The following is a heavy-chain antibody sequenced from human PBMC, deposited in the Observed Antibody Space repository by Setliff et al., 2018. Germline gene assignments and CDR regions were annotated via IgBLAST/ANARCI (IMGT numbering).Heavy chain of an antibody. CDR1: GGSFSGYY. J-gene: IGHJ4*02. D-gene: IGHD6-6*01. CDR2: ITDDGGTT. CDR3: AKSSGSSSSTNLEY. V-gene: IGHV3-23*01. Sequence: ASETLSLTCAVYGGSFSGYYWNWVRQAPGKGLEWVSAITDDGGTTHYAGSVKGRFTIARDNSNSTLYLQMNSPRVEDTALYYCAKSSGSSSSTNLEYLGPGTLVTVSS.